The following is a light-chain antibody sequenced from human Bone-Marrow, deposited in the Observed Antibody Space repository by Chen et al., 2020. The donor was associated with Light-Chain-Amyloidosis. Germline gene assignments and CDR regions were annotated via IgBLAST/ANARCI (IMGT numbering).Light chain of an antibody. V-gene: IGLV3-25*03. CDR3: QSADSSGTYEVI. CDR1: DLPTKY. CDR2: RDN. J-gene: IGLJ2*01. Sequence: SYELTQPPSVSVSPGQTARITCSGDDLPTKYAYWYQQKPGQAPVLVINRDNEKPSGRSERFSGSSSGTTATLTISGVQAEDEADYNCQSADSSGTYEVIFGGGTKLTVL.